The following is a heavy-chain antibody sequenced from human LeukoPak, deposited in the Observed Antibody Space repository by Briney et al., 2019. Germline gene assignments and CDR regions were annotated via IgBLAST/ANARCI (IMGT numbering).Heavy chain of an antibody. V-gene: IGHV4-38-2*02. CDR2: INHSGST. D-gene: IGHD6-19*01. J-gene: IGHJ4*02. CDR1: GYSISSGYY. Sequence: SETLSLTCTVSGYSISSGYYWSWIRQPPGKWLEWIGEINHSGSTNYNPSLKSRVTISVDTSKNQFSLKLSSVTAADTAVYYCARFSGYSSGWYLFFGYYFDYWGQGTLVTVSS. CDR3: ARFSGYSSGWYLFFGYYFDY.